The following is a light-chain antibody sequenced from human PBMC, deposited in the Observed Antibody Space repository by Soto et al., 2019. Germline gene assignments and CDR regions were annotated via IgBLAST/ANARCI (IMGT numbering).Light chain of an antibody. Sequence: QSALTQPASASGTPGQRVSIGCSGSNSNIGTNSVHWYQQLPGMAPQPLIYKNNQRTSGVPDRFAGSKSGTSASLAISGLRSEDEAHYFCASWDDGLSAVVFGGGTKLTVL. CDR3: ASWDDGLSAVV. CDR2: KNN. CDR1: NSNIGTNS. J-gene: IGLJ3*02. V-gene: IGLV1-47*01.